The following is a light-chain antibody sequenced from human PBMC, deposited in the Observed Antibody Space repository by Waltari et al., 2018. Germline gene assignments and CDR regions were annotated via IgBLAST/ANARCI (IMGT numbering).Light chain of an antibody. Sequence: QTVVTQEPSFSVSPGGTVTLTCGLRSAPVSTNNYPSWYQQTPGQAPRTLIYSTKTRSSGVPDRFSGSILGNKAALTITGAQTDDEADYYCLMYMGGGISVFGGGAKLTVL. CDR1: SAPVSTNNY. V-gene: IGLV8-61*01. J-gene: IGLJ3*02. CDR2: STK. CDR3: LMYMGGGISV.